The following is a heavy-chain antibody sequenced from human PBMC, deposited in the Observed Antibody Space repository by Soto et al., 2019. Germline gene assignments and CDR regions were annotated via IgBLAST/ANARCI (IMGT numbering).Heavy chain of an antibody. J-gene: IGHJ4*02. Sequence: EVQLVESGGGLVKPGGSLRLSCAASGFTFSNAWMSWVRQAPGKGLEWVGRIKSKTDGGTTDYAAPVKGRFTISKDDAKHTRYLQMNSLKTEDTAVYYCTTGGPMVYACPIGYYFDYWGQGTLVTVSS. D-gene: IGHD2-8*01. CDR1: GFTFSNAW. CDR3: TTGGPMVYACPIGYYFDY. CDR2: IKSKTDGGTT. V-gene: IGHV3-15*01.